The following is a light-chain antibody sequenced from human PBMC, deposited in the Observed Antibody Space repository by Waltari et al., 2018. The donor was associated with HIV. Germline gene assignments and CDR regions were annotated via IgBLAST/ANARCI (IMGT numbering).Light chain of an antibody. V-gene: IGLV2-23*02. CDR2: GIN. CDR1: SSDVSTYKL. J-gene: IGLJ2*01. Sequence: QSALTQPASVSGSPGQSITISCNETSSDVSTYKLVSWYQQHPGKVPKLIIYGINQRPSGVSNRFSGSKSGNMASLTISGLQAEDEAFYHCCSYAGRSTFVLFGGGTKLTVL. CDR3: CSYAGRSTFVL.